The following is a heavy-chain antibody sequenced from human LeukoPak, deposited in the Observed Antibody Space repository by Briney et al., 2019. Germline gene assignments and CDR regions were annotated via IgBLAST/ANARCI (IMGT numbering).Heavy chain of an antibody. CDR1: GGSLSSSSYY. J-gene: IGHJ6*03. D-gene: IGHD2-15*01. V-gene: IGHV4-39*07. Sequence: SETLSLTCTVSGGSLSSSSYYWGWVRQTPGKGLEWVGSIFYSGSTYYNPSLKSRVTISVDTSKNQFSLKLTSVTAADTAVYYCAREPRYCGGGNCYRGGYMDVWGKGTTVTVSS. CDR3: AREPRYCGGGNCYRGGYMDV. CDR2: IFYSGST.